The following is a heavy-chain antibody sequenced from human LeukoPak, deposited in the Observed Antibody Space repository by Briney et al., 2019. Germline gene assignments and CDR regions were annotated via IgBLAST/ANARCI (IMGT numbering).Heavy chain of an antibody. Sequence: GRSLRLSCVASGFIFSINAMHWVRQAPGKGLEWVAVISDDGSNKYYADSVKGRCTISRDNAKNSLYLQMNSLRAEDTAVYYCAREWLYSSTWYYYYGMDVWGQGTTVTVSS. CDR2: ISDDGSNK. CDR3: AREWLYSSTWYYYYGMDV. D-gene: IGHD6-13*01. V-gene: IGHV3-30-3*01. CDR1: GFIFSINA. J-gene: IGHJ6*02.